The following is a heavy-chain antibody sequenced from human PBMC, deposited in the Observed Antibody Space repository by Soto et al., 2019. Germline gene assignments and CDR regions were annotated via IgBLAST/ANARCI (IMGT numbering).Heavy chain of an antibody. V-gene: IGHV4-30-4*01. CDR2: IYYSGST. CDR3: VREGGDNCFDP. D-gene: IGHD3-16*01. J-gene: IGHJ5*02. CDR1: GGSISSGDYY. Sequence: QVQLQESGPGLVKPSQTLSLTCTVSGGSISSGDYYWSWIRQPPGKGLEWIGYIYYSGSTFYNPSLKVRVTISLDTSKIQFSLNLSSVTAADTAVYYCVREGGDNCFDPWGQGTLVTVSS.